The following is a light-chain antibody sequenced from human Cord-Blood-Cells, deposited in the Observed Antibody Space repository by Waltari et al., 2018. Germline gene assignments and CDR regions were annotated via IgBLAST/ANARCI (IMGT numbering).Light chain of an antibody. J-gene: IGLJ2*01. Sequence: QSALTQPPSASGSPGQSVTISCPGTSSDVGGYNYVSWSQQHPGKAPNLMIYEVSNRPSGVPDRFSGSKSGNTASLTVSGLQAEDEADYYCSSYAGSNNVVFGGGTKLTVL. V-gene: IGLV2-8*01. CDR1: SSDVGGYNY. CDR2: EVS. CDR3: SSYAGSNNVV.